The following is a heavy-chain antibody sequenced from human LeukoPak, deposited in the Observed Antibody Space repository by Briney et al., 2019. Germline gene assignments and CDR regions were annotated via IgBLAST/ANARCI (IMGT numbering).Heavy chain of an antibody. D-gene: IGHD3-22*01. J-gene: IGHJ4*02. Sequence: PSQTLSLTCTVSGGSISNLGYYWNWIRQHPGKGLEWIGYMHQNGNTQYNPSRKSRITIFVDKSKNQFSLELTSVTAADTAVYYCARGPPYGMRITMIPAYYFDYWGQGTLVTVSS. V-gene: IGHV4-31*03. CDR1: GGSISNLGYY. CDR2: MHQNGNT. CDR3: ARGPPYGMRITMIPAYYFDY.